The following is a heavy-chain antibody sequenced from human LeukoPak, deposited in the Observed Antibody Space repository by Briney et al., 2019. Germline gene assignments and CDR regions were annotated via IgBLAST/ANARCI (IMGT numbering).Heavy chain of an antibody. CDR2: ISGSGGST. CDR3: TKVGDTMIVVVTPFDY. Sequence: GGSLRLSCAASGFTFSNYAMSWVRQAPGKGLEWVSAISGSGGSTYYADSVKGRFTISRDNSKNTLYLQMNSLRPEDTAVYYCTKVGDTMIVVVTPFDYWGQGTLVTVSS. CDR1: GFTFSNYA. J-gene: IGHJ4*02. D-gene: IGHD3-22*01. V-gene: IGHV3-23*01.